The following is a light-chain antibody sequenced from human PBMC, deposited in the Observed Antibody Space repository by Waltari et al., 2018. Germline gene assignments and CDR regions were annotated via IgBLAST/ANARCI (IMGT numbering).Light chain of an antibody. Sequence: DIQMTQSPSTLSASVRDKVTLTCRAIQNINTWLAWYQQKPGKAPKLLIYETSTLEGGVPSRFSGSGSGTHFTLTISSLQPDDFGTYYCQQYKTFYSLGQGTKL. V-gene: IGKV1-5*03. J-gene: IGKJ2*01. CDR2: ETS. CDR3: QQYKTFYS. CDR1: QNINTW.